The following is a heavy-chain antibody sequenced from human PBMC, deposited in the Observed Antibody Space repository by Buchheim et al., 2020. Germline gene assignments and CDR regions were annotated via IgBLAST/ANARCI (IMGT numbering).Heavy chain of an antibody. CDR2: ISYDGSNK. CDR3: AKDAYRLLVYYFDY. J-gene: IGHJ4*02. CDR1: GFTFSSYG. Sequence: QVQLVESGGGVVQPGRSLRLSCAASGFTFSSYGMHWVRQAPGKGLEWVAVISYDGSNKYYADSVKGRFTISRDNSKNTLYLQMNSLRAEDTAVYYCAKDAYRLLVYYFDYWGQGTL. V-gene: IGHV3-30*18. D-gene: IGHD2-2*01.